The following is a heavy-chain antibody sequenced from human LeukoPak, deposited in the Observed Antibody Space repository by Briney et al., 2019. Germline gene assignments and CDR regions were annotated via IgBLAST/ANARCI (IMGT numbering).Heavy chain of an antibody. D-gene: IGHD3-3*01. Sequence: SETLSLTCTVSGGSISSYYWGWIRQPPGKGLEWIGSIYYSGSTYYNPSLKSRVTISVDTSKNQFSLKLSSVTAADTAVYYCARDPSVLRFLEWYRPFDYWGQGTLVTVSS. J-gene: IGHJ4*02. CDR2: IYYSGST. CDR3: ARDPSVLRFLEWYRPFDY. V-gene: IGHV4-39*07. CDR1: GGSISSYY.